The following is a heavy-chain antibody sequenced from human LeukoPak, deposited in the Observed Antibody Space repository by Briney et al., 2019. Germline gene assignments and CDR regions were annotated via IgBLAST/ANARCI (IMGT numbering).Heavy chain of an antibody. Sequence: GGSLRLSCAASGFTFSNAWMSWVRQAPGKGLEWVGRIKSKTDGGTTDYAAPVKGRFTISRDDSKNTLYLQMNSLKTEDTAVYYSTTGRMVTAIDYWGQGTLVTVSS. CDR1: GFTFSNAW. CDR2: IKSKTDGGTT. D-gene: IGHD2-21*02. CDR3: TTGRMVTAIDY. V-gene: IGHV3-15*01. J-gene: IGHJ4*02.